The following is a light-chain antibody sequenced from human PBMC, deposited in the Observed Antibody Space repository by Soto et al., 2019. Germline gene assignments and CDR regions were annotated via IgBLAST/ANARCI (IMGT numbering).Light chain of an antibody. CDR3: SSYGGTNSLKV. V-gene: IGLV2-8*01. J-gene: IGLJ2*01. Sequence: QSVLTQPPSASGSPGQSVTISCTGTSSDVGGYNYVSWYQQHPGKAPKVMMYEVSKRPSGVPDRFSGSKSGNTASLTVSGLQAEDEADYYCSSYGGTNSLKVLGGGTQLTVL. CDR1: SSDVGGYNY. CDR2: EVS.